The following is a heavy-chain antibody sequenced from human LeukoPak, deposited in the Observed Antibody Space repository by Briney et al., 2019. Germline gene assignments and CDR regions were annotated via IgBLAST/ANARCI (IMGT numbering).Heavy chain of an antibody. Sequence: ASVKVSCKASGYTFTGYYMHWVRQAPGQGLEWMGWINPNSGGTNYAQKFQGRVTMTRDTSFSRAYMDLSGLRSDDAAVYYCARETGGSPRPDYWGQGTLVTVSS. CDR1: GYTFTGYY. V-gene: IGHV1-2*02. CDR3: ARETGGSPRPDY. D-gene: IGHD1-26*01. J-gene: IGHJ4*02. CDR2: INPNSGGT.